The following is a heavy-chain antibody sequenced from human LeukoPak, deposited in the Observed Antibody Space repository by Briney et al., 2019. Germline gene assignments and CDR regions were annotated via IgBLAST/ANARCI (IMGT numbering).Heavy chain of an antibody. CDR3: AKVYAGIVRGVIISAFDY. CDR1: GFTVSSNY. J-gene: IGHJ4*02. Sequence: PGGSLRLSCAASGFTVSSNYMSWVRQAPGKGLEWVSVIYSGGSTYYADSVKGRFTISRDNSKNTLYLQMNSLRAEDTAVYYCAKVYAGIVRGVIISAFDYWGQGTLVTVSS. D-gene: IGHD3-10*01. V-gene: IGHV3-53*01. CDR2: IYSGGST.